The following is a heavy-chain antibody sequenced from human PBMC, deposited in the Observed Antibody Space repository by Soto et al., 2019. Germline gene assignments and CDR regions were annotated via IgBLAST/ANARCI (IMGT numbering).Heavy chain of an antibody. J-gene: IGHJ6*02. D-gene: IGHD3-10*01. CDR2: IYPGDSDT. V-gene: IGHV5-51*01. Sequence: GEPLKISCKGSGYSFTSYWLGWVRQMPGKGLEWMGIIYPGDSDTRYSPSFQGQVTISVDKYISAAYLQGTSLKASDTAMYYCSGHGPFGSGTDYSTYGMDVGGQGSTVTVS. CDR3: SGHGPFGSGTDYSTYGMDV. CDR1: GYSFTSYW.